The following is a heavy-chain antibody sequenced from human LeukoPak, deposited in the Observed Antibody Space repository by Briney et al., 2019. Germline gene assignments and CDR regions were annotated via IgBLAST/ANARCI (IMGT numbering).Heavy chain of an antibody. CDR3: ARSYSRNWMFDY. CDR1: GLTFNKYW. J-gene: IGHJ4*02. CDR2: IKQDGSEK. D-gene: IGHD1-26*01. V-gene: IGHV3-7*01. Sequence: GSLRLSCEASGLTFNKYWMTWVRQAPGKGLEWVANIKQDGSEKNYVDSVKGRFTISRDNAKNSLSLRMNSLSAEDTAVYYCARSYSRNWMFDYWGQGTLVIVSS.